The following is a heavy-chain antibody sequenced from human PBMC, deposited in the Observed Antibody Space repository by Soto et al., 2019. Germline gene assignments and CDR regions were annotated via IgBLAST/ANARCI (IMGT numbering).Heavy chain of an antibody. Sequence: ASVKVSCKASGYTFTSYYMHWVRQAPGQGLEWMGIINPSGGSTSYAQKFQGRVTMTRDTSTSTVYMELSSLRSEDTAVYYCARGGSPEAEVVVTAIKTPHDAFDIWGQGTMVTVSS. D-gene: IGHD2-21*02. J-gene: IGHJ3*02. V-gene: IGHV1-46*01. CDR2: INPSGGST. CDR1: GYTFTSYY. CDR3: ARGGSPEAEVVVTAIKTPHDAFDI.